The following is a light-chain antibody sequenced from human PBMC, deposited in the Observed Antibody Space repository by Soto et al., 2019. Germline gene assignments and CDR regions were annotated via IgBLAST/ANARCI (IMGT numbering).Light chain of an antibody. V-gene: IGKV3-11*01. CDR2: DAS. J-gene: IGKJ1*01. CDR1: QSVSSS. Sequence: EIVLTQSPATLSLSPGERGTLSCRASQSVSSSLAWYQQKPGQAPRLLIYDASNRATGIPARFSGSGSGTDFTLTISSLEPEDVAVYYCQQRFSWPRTFGQGTKVEIK. CDR3: QQRFSWPRT.